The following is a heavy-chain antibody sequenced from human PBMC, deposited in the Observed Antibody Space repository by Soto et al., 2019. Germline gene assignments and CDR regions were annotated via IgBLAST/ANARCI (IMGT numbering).Heavy chain of an antibody. V-gene: IGHV1-58*01. CDR2: IVVGSGNT. D-gene: IGHD3-3*01. Sequence: SVKVSCKASGFTFTSSAVQWVRQARGQRLEWIGWIVVGSGNTNYAQKFQERVTITRDMSTSTAYMELSSLRSEDTAVYYCAADRSDFWSGYYVDGMDVWGQGTSVPVSS. CDR3: AADRSDFWSGYYVDGMDV. CDR1: GFTFTSSA. J-gene: IGHJ6*02.